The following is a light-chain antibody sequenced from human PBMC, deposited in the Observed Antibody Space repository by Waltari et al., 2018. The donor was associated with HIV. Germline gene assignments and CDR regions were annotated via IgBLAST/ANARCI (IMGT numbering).Light chain of an antibody. CDR3: QQYDDWPPLT. V-gene: IGKV3-15*01. J-gene: IGKJ4*01. CDR2: SAS. CDR1: QSVRSN. Sequence: EIVMTQSPATLSESPGDRATLPCRASQSVRSNLAWYQQKPGQAPRLLIFSASTRAAGTPARFSGGGSGTEFTLTITSLQSADFAVYYCQQYDDWPPLTFGGGTKVEI.